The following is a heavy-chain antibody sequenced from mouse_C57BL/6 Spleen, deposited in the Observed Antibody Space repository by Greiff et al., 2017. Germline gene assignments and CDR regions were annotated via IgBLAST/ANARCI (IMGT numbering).Heavy chain of an antibody. CDR3: ARNYYGSSYAMDY. CDR2: IWTGGGT. Sequence: VKLVESGPGLVAPSQSLSITCTVSGFSLTSYAISWVRQPPGKGLEWLGVIWTGGGTNYNSALKSRLSISKDNSKSQVFLKMKSLQTDDTARYYCARNYYGSSYAMDYWGQGTSVTVSS. D-gene: IGHD1-1*01. J-gene: IGHJ4*01. V-gene: IGHV2-9-1*01. CDR1: GFSLTSYA.